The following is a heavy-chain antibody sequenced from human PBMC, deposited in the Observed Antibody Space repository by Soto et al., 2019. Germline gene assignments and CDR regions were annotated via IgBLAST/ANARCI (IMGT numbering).Heavy chain of an antibody. Sequence: GGSLRLSCAVSGFPFSSHWMTWVRQAPGKGLEWVAYIKQDGSEKYYVDSVMGRFTMSRDNTQSSLSLQMNTLRVEDSAVYYCARITSPGYFDSWGQGTLVTVSS. J-gene: IGHJ4*02. CDR2: IKQDGSEK. CDR3: ARITSPGYFDS. D-gene: IGHD1-20*01. V-gene: IGHV3-7*05. CDR1: GFPFSSHW.